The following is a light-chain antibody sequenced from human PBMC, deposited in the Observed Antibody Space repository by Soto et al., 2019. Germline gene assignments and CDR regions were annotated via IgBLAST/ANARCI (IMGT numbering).Light chain of an antibody. V-gene: IGKV3-11*01. CDR3: QQRSNWPIIT. J-gene: IGKJ5*01. CDR2: DVS. Sequence: EIVMTQSPATLSVSPGERATFSCRASESVSRNLAWYQHKPGQAPRLPMYDVSNRATGIPARFSGSGSGTDFTLTISSLEPEDFAVYYCQQRSNWPIITFGQGTRLEIK. CDR1: ESVSRN.